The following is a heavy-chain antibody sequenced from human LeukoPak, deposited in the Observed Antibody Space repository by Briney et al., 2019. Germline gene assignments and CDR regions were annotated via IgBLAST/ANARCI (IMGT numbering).Heavy chain of an antibody. CDR1: GGSISSGGYY. D-gene: IGHD2-15*01. CDR3: ARVPGYCSGGSCYPYYYYGMDV. Sequence: PQTLSLTCTVSGGSISSGGYYWSWIRQHPGKGLEWIGYIYYSGSTYYNPSLKSRVTISVDTSKNQFSLKLSSVTAADTAVYYCARVPGYCSGGSCYPYYYYGMDVWGQGTTVTVSS. J-gene: IGHJ6*02. CDR2: IYYSGST. V-gene: IGHV4-31*03.